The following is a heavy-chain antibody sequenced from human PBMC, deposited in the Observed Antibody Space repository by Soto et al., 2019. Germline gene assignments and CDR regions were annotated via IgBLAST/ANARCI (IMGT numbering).Heavy chain of an antibody. CDR3: VRMGYVPYCCCGMDD. D-gene: IGHD1-1*01. CDR1: GYTFTRSG. Sequence: QVQLVQSGAEVKKPGASVKVSCKASGYTFTRSGISWVRQAPGQGLEWMGWINGYNGNTNYTQKIHGRITKTTDTRTRTADMAQRSLSSDVTGVCCCVRMGYVPYCCCGMDDWGQGTMVIVSS. CDR2: INGYNGNT. V-gene: IGHV1-18*01. J-gene: IGHJ6*02.